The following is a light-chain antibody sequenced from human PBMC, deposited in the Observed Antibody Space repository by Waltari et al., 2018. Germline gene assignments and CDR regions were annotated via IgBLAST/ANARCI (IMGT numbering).Light chain of an antibody. J-gene: IGLJ1*01. Sequence: QSALTQPPSASGSPGPSVTISCTATSSDVGRYNFVSWFQQHPGKAPKLMIYEVSKRPSGVPDRFSGSKSGNTASLTVSGLQAEDEADYYCSSYAASNNFVFGTGTKVTVL. CDR2: EVS. CDR1: SSDVGRYNF. V-gene: IGLV2-8*01. CDR3: SSYAASNNFV.